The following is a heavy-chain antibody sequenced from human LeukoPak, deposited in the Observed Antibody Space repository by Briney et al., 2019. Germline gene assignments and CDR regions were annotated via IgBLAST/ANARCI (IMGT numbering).Heavy chain of an antibody. CDR1: GFTFSSYA. CDR3: ARDRLTWGFSRGGVDY. J-gene: IGHJ4*02. D-gene: IGHD7-27*01. CDR2: ISYDGSNK. V-gene: IGHV3-30*04. Sequence: PGGSPRLSCAASGFTFSSYAMHWVRQAPGKGLEWVAVISYDGSNKYYADSVKGRFTISRDNSKNTLYLQMNSLRAEDTAVYYCARDRLTWGFSRGGVDYWGQGTLVTVSS.